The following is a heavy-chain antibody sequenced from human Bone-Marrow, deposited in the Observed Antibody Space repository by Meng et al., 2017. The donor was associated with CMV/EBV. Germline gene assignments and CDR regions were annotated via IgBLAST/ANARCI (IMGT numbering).Heavy chain of an antibody. J-gene: IGHJ6*02. V-gene: IGHV3-21*01. Sequence: GESLKISCAASGFTFSSYSMNWVRQAPGKGLEWVSSISSSSSYIYYADSVKGRFTISRDNSKNTLYLQMNSLRAEDTAVYYCARVGVPAAIGYYYGMDVWGQGTTVTVSS. CDR1: GFTFSSYS. CDR2: ISSSSSYI. D-gene: IGHD2-2*02. CDR3: ARVGVPAAIGYYYGMDV.